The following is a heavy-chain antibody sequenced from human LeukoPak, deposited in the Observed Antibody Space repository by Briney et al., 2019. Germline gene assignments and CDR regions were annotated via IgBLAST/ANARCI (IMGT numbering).Heavy chain of an antibody. V-gene: IGHV1-46*01. CDR2: INPSGGST. D-gene: IGHD1-26*01. J-gene: IGHJ2*01. Sequence: EASVKVSCKASGYTFTIYYMHWVRQAPGQGLEWMGIINPSGGSTSYAQKFQGRVTMTRDTSTSTVYMELSSLRSEDTAVYYCARLGERDWYFDLWGRGTLVTVSS. CDR1: GYTFTIYY. CDR3: ARLGERDWYFDL.